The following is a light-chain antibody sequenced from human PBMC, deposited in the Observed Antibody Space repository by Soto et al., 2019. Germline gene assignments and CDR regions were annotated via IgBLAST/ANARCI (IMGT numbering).Light chain of an antibody. CDR3: HQYHNFPRT. J-gene: IGKJ1*01. V-gene: IGKV1-5*03. Sequence: DIQLTQSPSTLSASVGDRVTITCRASQSINGWLAWYQQKPGQAPNLLIYKASTLESGVPSRFSGSGSGTEFTLTVSSLQPDDFATYYCHQYHNFPRTLGQGTKVGIK. CDR2: KAS. CDR1: QSINGW.